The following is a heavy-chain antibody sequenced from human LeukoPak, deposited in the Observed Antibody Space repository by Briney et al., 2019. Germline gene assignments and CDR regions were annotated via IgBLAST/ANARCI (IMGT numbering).Heavy chain of an antibody. CDR2: IDTGTSTI. Sequence: GGSLRLSCAASGFTFSTYSMNWVRQAPGKGLEWVSYIDTGTSTIYYADSVKGRFTISRDNAKNSLYLQMNSLRAEDTAVYYCARRPYYYDSLDYWGQGTLVTVSS. D-gene: IGHD3-22*01. V-gene: IGHV3-48*04. J-gene: IGHJ4*02. CDR1: GFTFSTYS. CDR3: ARRPYYYDSLDY.